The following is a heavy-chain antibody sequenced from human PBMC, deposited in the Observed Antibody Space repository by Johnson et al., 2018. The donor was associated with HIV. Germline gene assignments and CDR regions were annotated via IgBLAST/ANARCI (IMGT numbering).Heavy chain of an antibody. J-gene: IGHJ3*02. V-gene: IGHV3-20*04. CDR1: GFTFDDYD. D-gene: IGHD3-16*01. CDR3: ARSDYVWGSYTRKGAFDI. Sequence: VQLVESGGGVVRPGGSLRLSCAASGFTFDDYDMTWVRQGPGKGLEWVSGINWNGGSAGYAESVKGRFTISRDNAKRSLYLEMNSLRAEDTALYYCARSDYVWGSYTRKGAFDIGGQGTMVTVSS. CDR2: INWNGGSA.